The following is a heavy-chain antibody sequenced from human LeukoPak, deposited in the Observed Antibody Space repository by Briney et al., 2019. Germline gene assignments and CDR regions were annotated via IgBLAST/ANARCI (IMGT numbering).Heavy chain of an antibody. J-gene: IGHJ6*02. D-gene: IGHD3-9*01. CDR3: AKGTDSVLRYFDWLLARFYYYGMDV. CDR1: GFTFSSYG. CDR2: ISYDGSNK. V-gene: IGHV3-30*18. Sequence: GGSLRLSCAASGFTFSSYGMHWVRQAPGKGLEWVAVISYDGSNKYYADSVKGRFTISRDNSKNTLYLQMNSLRAEGTAVYYCAKGTDSVLRYFDWLLARFYYYGMDVWGQGTTVTVSS.